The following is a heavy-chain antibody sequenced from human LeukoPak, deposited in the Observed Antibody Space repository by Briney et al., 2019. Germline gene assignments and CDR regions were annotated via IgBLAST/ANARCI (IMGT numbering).Heavy chain of an antibody. CDR3: ASAVRQQQP. D-gene: IGHD6-13*01. J-gene: IGHJ5*02. V-gene: IGHV3-7*01. CDR1: GFTFSRFR. CDR2: INQDGSEI. Sequence: GGSLRLSCAASGFTFSRFRMGWVRQPPGKGLEWVANINQDGSEIYYVDSVKGRFTVSTDNAKNSLYLQMTSLRAEDTAVYYCASAVRQQQPWGQGTLVTVSS.